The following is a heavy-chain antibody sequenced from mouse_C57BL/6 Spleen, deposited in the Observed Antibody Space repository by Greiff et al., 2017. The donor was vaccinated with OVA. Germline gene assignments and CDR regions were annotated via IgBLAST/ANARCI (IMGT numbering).Heavy chain of an antibody. Sequence: VKVVESGPELVKPGASVKISCKASGYAFSSSWMNWVKQRPGKGLEWIGRIYPGDGDTNYNGKFKGKATLTADKSSSTAYMQLSSLTSEDSAVYFCARLGPDGYDGDWYFDVWGTGTTVTVSS. D-gene: IGHD2-2*01. CDR2: IYPGDGDT. V-gene: IGHV1-82*01. CDR3: ARLGPDGYDGDWYFDV. CDR1: GYAFSSSW. J-gene: IGHJ1*03.